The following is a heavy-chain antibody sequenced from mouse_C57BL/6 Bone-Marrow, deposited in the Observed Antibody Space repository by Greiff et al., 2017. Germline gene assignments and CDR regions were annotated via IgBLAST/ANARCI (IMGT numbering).Heavy chain of an antibody. CDR3: ARKDSNYPYYAMDY. D-gene: IGHD2-5*01. Sequence: QVQLQQSGPGLVQPSQSLSITCTVSGFSFTSYGVHWVRQSPGKGLEWLGVIWSGGSTDYNAAFISRLSISKDNSKSQVFFKMNSLQADDTAIYYCARKDSNYPYYAMDYWGQGTSVTVSS. J-gene: IGHJ4*01. CDR1: GFSFTSYG. CDR2: IWSGGST. V-gene: IGHV2-2*01.